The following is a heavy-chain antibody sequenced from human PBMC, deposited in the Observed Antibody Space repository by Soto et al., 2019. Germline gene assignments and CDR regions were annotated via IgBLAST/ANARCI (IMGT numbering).Heavy chain of an antibody. CDR3: ARDYQRLYYDSSGYYDY. CDR1: GFTFRTYA. V-gene: IGHV3-30-3*01. D-gene: IGHD3-22*01. Sequence: GGSLRLSCAASGFTFRTYALHWVRQAPGKGLEWVAVISYDGSNKYYADSVKGRFTISRDNSKNTLYLQMNSLRAEDTAVYYCARDYQRLYYDSSGYYDYWGQGTLVTVS. CDR2: ISYDGSNK. J-gene: IGHJ4*02.